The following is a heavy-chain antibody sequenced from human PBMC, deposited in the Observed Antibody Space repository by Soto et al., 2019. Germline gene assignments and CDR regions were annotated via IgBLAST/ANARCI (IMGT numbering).Heavy chain of an antibody. J-gene: IGHJ4*02. CDR3: AKGSYCTNGICYNY. D-gene: IGHD2-8*01. CDR1: GFTCSTYA. CDR2: ISGSGGST. Sequence: PGGSLRLSCAASGFTCSTYAMSWVRQAPGKGLEWVSAISGSGGSTYYADSVKGRFTISRDNSKNTLYLQMNSLRAEDTAVYYCAKGSYCTNGICYNYWGQGTLVTSPQ. V-gene: IGHV3-23*01.